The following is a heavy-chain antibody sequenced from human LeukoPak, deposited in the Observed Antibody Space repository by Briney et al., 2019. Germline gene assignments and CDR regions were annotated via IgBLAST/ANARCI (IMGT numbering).Heavy chain of an antibody. CDR2: MSSSGTI. D-gene: IGHD3-3*01. V-gene: IGHV4-4*07. Sequence: SETLSLTCSVSGGSITNYYWSWIRQPAGKGLEWIGRMSSSGTINYDASLKSRVTMSADTSKNQFSLKLSSVTAADIAIYYCAMSVHYDFWSAYCFDYWGQGTLVSVSS. J-gene: IGHJ4*02. CDR1: GGSITNYY. CDR3: AMSVHYDFWSAYCFDY.